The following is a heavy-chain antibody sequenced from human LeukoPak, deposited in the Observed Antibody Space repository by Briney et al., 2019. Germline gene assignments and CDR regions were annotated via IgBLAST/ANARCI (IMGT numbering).Heavy chain of an antibody. CDR1: GFTFSSYS. CDR2: ITASGTAM. Sequence: GGSLRLSCAASGFTFSSYSMNWVRQAPGKGLEWVSHITASGTAMFYADSVKGRFTISRDNAKNSLYLQMNSLRAATTAVYYCASSGSYRFDYWGHGTLVTVSS. V-gene: IGHV3-48*01. D-gene: IGHD1-26*01. CDR3: ASSGSYRFDY. J-gene: IGHJ4*01.